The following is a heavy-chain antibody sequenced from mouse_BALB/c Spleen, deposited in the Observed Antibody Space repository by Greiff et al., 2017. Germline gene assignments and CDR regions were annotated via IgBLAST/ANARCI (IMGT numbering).Heavy chain of an antibody. CDR3: ARPLTTVPAWFAY. J-gene: IGHJ3*01. Sequence: VQLQQSGAELVKPGASVKLSCTASGFNIKDTYMHWVKQRPEQGLEWIGRIDPANGNTKYDPKFQGKATITADTSSNTAYLQLSSLTSEDTAVYYRARPLTTVPAWFAYWGQGTLVTVSA. V-gene: IGHV14-3*02. D-gene: IGHD1-1*01. CDR1: GFNIKDTY. CDR2: IDPANGNT.